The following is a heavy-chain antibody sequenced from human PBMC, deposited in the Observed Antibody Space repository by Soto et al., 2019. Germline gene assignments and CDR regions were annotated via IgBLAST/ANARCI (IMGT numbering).Heavy chain of an antibody. CDR1: GGSISSGGYY. CDR2: IYYSGST. V-gene: IGHV4-31*03. CDR3: ARETSRYYYYYMDV. Sequence: QVQLQESGPGLVKPSQTLSLTCTVSGGSISSGGYYWSWIRQHPGKGLEWIGYIYYSGSTYYNPSLKSRVTISVDTSKNQFSLKLRSVTAADTAVYYCARETSRYYYYYMDVWGKGTTVTVSS. J-gene: IGHJ6*03.